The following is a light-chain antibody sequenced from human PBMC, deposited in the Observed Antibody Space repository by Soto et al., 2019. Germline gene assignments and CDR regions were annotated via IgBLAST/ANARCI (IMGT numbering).Light chain of an antibody. J-gene: IGKJ4*01. CDR1: QSVSSN. Sequence: IGMAKSPGTLSVSPGERATLSYRASQSVSSNLAWYQQKPGQAPRLLIYGASTRATGIPDRFSGSGSGTEFTLSISSLQSEDFAVYYCQQYNNWPLTFGGGTKVDVK. CDR2: GAS. CDR3: QQYNNWPLT. V-gene: IGKV3-15*01.